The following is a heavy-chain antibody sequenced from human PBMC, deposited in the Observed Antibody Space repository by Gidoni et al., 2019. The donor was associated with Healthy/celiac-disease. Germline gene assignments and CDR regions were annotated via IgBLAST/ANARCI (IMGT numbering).Heavy chain of an antibody. V-gene: IGHV3-9*01. J-gene: IGHJ6*03. D-gene: IGHD2-15*01. Sequence: EVQLVESGGGLVQPGRSLRLSCASSGFTFHVYAMHWVRQAPGKGLEWVSGISWNSGSIGYADSVKGRFTISRDNAKNSLYLQMNSLRAEDTALYYCAKAATYYYYYYMDVWGKGTTVTVSS. CDR1: GFTFHVYA. CDR2: ISWNSGSI. CDR3: AKAATYYYYYYMDV.